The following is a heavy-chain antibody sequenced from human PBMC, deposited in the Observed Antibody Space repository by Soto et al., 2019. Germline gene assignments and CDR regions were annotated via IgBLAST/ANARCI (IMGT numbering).Heavy chain of an antibody. CDR2: ISRSSNTI. CDR3: ARDPPNFYYYGMDV. Sequence: VGSLRLSCAASGFTLSSYSMTWVRQAPGKGLEWLSYISRSSNTINYADSVKGRFTISRDNAKNSVYLELNSLRDEDTAVYYCARDPPNFYYYGMDVWGQGTTVTVSS. V-gene: IGHV3-48*02. CDR1: GFTLSSYS. J-gene: IGHJ6*02.